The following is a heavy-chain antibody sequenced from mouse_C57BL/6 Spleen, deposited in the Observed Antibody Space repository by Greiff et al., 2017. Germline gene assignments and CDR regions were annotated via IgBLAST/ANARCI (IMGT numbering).Heavy chain of an antibody. V-gene: IGHV1-64*01. CDR2: IHPNSGST. CDR1: GYTFTSYW. D-gene: IGHD2-4*01. J-gene: IGHJ3*01. Sequence: VQLQQSGAELVKPGASVKLSCKASGYTFTSYWMHWVKQRPGQGLEWIGMIHPNSGSTNYNEKFKSKATLTVDKSSSTAYMQLSSLTSEDSAVYYCARPYDYDEAWFAYWGQGTLVTVSA. CDR3: ARPYDYDEAWFAY.